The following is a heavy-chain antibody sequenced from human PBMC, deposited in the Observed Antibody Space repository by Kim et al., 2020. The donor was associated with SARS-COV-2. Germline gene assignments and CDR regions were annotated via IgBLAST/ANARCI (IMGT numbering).Heavy chain of an antibody. V-gene: IGHV4-34*01. J-gene: IGHJ4*02. CDR1: GGSFSGYY. CDR3: ARHLRAARRIYYGSGSYYFDY. D-gene: IGHD3-10*01. CDR2: INHSGST. Sequence: SETLSLTCAVYGGSFSGYYWSWIRQPPGKGLEWIGEINHSGSTNYNPSLKSRVTISVDTSKNQFSLKLSSVTAADTAVYYCARHLRAARRIYYGSGSYYFDYWGQGTLVTVSS.